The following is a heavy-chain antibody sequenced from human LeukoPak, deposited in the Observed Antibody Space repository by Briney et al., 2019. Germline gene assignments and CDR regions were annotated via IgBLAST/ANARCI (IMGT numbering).Heavy chain of an antibody. CDR1: GFTFDDYA. V-gene: IGHV3-43D*03. D-gene: IGHD1-26*01. CDR2: ISWDGGST. Sequence: GGSLRLSCAASGFTFDDYAMHWVRQAPGKGLEWVSLISWDGGSTYYADSVKGRFTISRDNSKNSLYLQMNSLRAEDTALYYCAKDSGGSYPNYGMDVWGQGTTVTVSS. J-gene: IGHJ6*02. CDR3: AKDSGGSYPNYGMDV.